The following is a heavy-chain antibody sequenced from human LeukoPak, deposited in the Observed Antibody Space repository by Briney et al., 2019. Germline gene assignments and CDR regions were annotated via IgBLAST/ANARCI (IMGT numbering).Heavy chain of an antibody. CDR3: ARIVAAAATISCCKYYFDY. CDR1: GGSISSYY. D-gene: IGHD6-13*01. CDR2: IYTSGST. V-gene: IGHV4-4*07. J-gene: IGHJ4*02. Sequence: SETLSLTCTVSGGSISSYYWSWIRQPAGKGLEWIGRIYTSGSTNYNPSLKSRVTMSVGTSKNQFSLKLSSVTAADTAVYYCARIVAAAATISCCKYYFDYSGQGTLVTVSS.